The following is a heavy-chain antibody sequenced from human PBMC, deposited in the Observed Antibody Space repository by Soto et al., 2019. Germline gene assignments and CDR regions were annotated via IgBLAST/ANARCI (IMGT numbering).Heavy chain of an antibody. V-gene: IGHV4-31*03. D-gene: IGHD6-13*01. CDR2: IFYSGSF. CDR1: GCSISIGTSY. Sequence: PSETLSLTCTVSGCSISIGTSYWSWILQRQGKGLEWIGYIFYSGSFYYTPSLRGRVMILADTSKNQFTLRLSSVTAADTAVYYCARTVAAAATEVLDYWGRGTLVTGSS. CDR3: ARTVAAAATEVLDY. J-gene: IGHJ4*02.